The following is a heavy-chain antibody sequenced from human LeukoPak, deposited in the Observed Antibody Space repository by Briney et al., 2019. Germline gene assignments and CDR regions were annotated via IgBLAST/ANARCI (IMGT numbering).Heavy chain of an antibody. CDR1: GFTFSTYS. J-gene: IGHJ3*02. V-gene: IGHV3-48*01. CDR2: ISSRSSTI. CDR3: ARGLHYYDSGGYYYPDAFDI. Sequence: PGGSLRLSCAASGFTFSTYSMNWVRQAPGKGLEWVSYISSRSSTIYYADSVKGRFTISRDNAKNSLYLRMNSLRAEDTAVYYCARGLHYYDSGGYYYPDAFDIWGQGTMVTVSS. D-gene: IGHD3-22*01.